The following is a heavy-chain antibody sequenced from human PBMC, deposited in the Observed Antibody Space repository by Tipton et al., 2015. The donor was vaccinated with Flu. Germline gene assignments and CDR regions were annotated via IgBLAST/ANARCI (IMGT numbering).Heavy chain of an antibody. J-gene: IGHJ4*02. CDR3: ARGDCSSTSCLDY. CDR2: IYYSGST. V-gene: IGHV4-59*01. CDR1: GGSISSYY. Sequence: TLSLTCTVSGGSISSYYWSWIRQPPGTGLEWIGYIYYSGSTNYNPSLKSRVTISADTSNNQFSLKLSSVTAADTAVYYCARGDCSSTSCLDYWGQGTLVTVSA. D-gene: IGHD2-2*01.